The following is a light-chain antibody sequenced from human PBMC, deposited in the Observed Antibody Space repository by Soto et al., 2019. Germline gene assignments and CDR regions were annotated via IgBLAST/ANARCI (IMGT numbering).Light chain of an antibody. Sequence: DIVMTQSPLSLPVTPGEPASISCRSSQSILHSNGYNYLDWYLQKPGQSPQLLIYLGSNRASGVPDRVSGSGSGTDFTLKISRVEAEDVGVYYCMQHLQSWTFGQGTKVEIK. V-gene: IGKV2-28*01. CDR3: MQHLQSWT. CDR2: LGS. CDR1: QSILHSNGYNY. J-gene: IGKJ1*01.